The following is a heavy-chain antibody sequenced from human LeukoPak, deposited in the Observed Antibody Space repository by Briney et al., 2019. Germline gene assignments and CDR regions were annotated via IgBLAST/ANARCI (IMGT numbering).Heavy chain of an antibody. Sequence: SETLSLTCTVSGGSISSSSYYWGWIRQPPGKGLEWIGSIYYSGSTYYNPSLKSRVTISVDTSKNQFSLKLSSVTAADTTVYYYARQPCSGGSCRFDYWGQGTLVTVSS. J-gene: IGHJ4*02. V-gene: IGHV4-39*01. CDR1: GGSISSSSYY. CDR2: IYYSGST. D-gene: IGHD2-15*01. CDR3: ARQPCSGGSCRFDY.